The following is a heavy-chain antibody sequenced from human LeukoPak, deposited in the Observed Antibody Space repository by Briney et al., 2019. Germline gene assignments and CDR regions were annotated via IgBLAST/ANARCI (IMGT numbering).Heavy chain of an antibody. CDR1: GGSFSGYY. J-gene: IGHJ4*02. CDR2: INHSGST. CDR3: ARGNYGSGNDY. D-gene: IGHD3-10*01. Sequence: SETLSLTCAVYGGSFSGYYWSWIRQPPGKGLEWIGEINHSGSTNYNPSLKSRVTISVDTSKNQFSLKLSSVTAADTAVYYCARGNYGSGNDYWGQGTLVTVSS. V-gene: IGHV4-34*01.